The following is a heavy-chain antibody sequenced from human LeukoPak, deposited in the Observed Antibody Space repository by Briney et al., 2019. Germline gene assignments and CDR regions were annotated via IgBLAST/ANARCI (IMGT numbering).Heavy chain of an antibody. CDR1: GFTFSSYE. Sequence: GGSLRLSCAASGFTFSSYEMNWVRQAPGKGLEWVSYISSSGSTIYYADSVKGRFTISRDNAKNSLYLQMNSLRAEDTAVYYCARDSHIVVVTAIQVDAFDIWGQGTVVTVSS. D-gene: IGHD2-21*02. CDR3: ARDSHIVVVTAIQVDAFDI. J-gene: IGHJ3*02. V-gene: IGHV3-48*03. CDR2: ISSSGSTI.